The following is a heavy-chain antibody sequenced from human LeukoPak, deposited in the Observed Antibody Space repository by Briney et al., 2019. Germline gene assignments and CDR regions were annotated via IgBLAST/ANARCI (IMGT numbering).Heavy chain of an antibody. CDR3: AKGVGDSYGVYYYYYYMDV. CDR1: GFTFSSYG. CDR2: IRYDGSNK. V-gene: IGHV3-30*02. D-gene: IGHD5-18*01. Sequence: GGSLRLSCAASGFTFSSYGMHWVRQAPGKGLEWVAFIRYDGSNKYYADSVKGRFTISRDNSKNTLYLQMNSLRAEDTAVYYCAKGVGDSYGVYYYYYYMDVWGKGTTVAISS. J-gene: IGHJ6*03.